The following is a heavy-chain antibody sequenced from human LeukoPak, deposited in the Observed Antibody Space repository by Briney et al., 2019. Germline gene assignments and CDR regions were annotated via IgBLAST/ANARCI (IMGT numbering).Heavy chain of an antibody. CDR1: NGSISSRSYY. Sequence: SETLSLTCTVSNGSISSRSYYWGWIRQSPGKGLEWIGSMYYSGSTYYKRSLKSRVTISVDTSKNQFSLKLSSVTAADTAVYYCATDPRRHITMIPPTRWANAFDISGQGTMVTVSS. D-gene: IGHD3-22*01. V-gene: IGHV4-39*07. CDR3: ATDPRRHITMIPPTRWANAFDI. CDR2: MYYSGST. J-gene: IGHJ3*02.